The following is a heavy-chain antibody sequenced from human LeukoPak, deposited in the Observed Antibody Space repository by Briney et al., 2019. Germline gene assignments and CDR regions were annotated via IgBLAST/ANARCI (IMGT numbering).Heavy chain of an antibody. CDR3: AKDFYDSSGSRYDY. D-gene: IGHD3-22*01. CDR1: VFTLSSSS. CDR2: ISNNGGYT. J-gene: IGHJ4*02. V-gene: IGHV3-23*01. Sequence: GGSLRLSCAASVFTLSSSSMRWVRQARRKGQEWVSAISNNGGYTYYADSVQGRFTISRDNSKSTLCLQMNSLRAEDTAVYYCAKDFYDSSGSRYDYWGQGTLVTVSS.